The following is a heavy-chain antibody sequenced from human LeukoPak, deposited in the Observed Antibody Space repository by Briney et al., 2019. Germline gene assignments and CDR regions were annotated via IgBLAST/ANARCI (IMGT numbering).Heavy chain of an antibody. D-gene: IGHD1-26*01. CDR1: GYTFTTYW. CDR3: ARRTLGATYDY. V-gene: IGHV5-51*01. Sequence: PGESLKISCKGFGYTFTTYWIGWVRQTPGKGLGWMGIIYPSDSDTRYSPSFKGQVTISADKSISTAYLQWTPLEASDTAIYYCARRTLGATYDYWGQGTLVTVSS. CDR2: IYPSDSDT. J-gene: IGHJ4*02.